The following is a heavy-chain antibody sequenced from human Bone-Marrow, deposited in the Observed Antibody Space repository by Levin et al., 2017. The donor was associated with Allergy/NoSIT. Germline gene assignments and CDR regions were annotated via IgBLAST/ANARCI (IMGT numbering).Heavy chain of an antibody. Sequence: LSLTCAASGFTFSSHWMNWGRQAPGKGLEWVASIKPDGSAQYYVDSVKGRFTISRDNGKNSLNLQMNSLRAEDTAVYYCVRDSAWSFDYWGQGTLVTVSS. V-gene: IGHV3-7*01. CDR3: VRDSAWSFDY. CDR1: GFTFSSHW. D-gene: IGHD6-19*01. J-gene: IGHJ4*02. CDR2: IKPDGSAQ.